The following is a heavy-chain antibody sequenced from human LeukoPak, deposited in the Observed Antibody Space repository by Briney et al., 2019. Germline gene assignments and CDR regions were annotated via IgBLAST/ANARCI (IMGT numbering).Heavy chain of an antibody. Sequence: GGSLRLSCAASGFTISTNYMSWVRQAPGKGLEWVSSISVSSSFIYYADSVKGRFTISRDNAKNSLYLQMNSLRAEDTAVYYCARDCCSGGSCYSADYWGQGTLVTVSS. D-gene: IGHD2-15*01. J-gene: IGHJ4*02. CDR3: ARDCCSGGSCYSADY. CDR1: GFTISTNY. CDR2: ISVSSSFI. V-gene: IGHV3-21*01.